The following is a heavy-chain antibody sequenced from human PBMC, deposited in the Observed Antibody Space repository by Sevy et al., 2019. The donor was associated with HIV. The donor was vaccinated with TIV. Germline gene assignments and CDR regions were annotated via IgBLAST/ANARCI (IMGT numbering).Heavy chain of an antibody. CDR1: GFTFSSYA. Sequence: WGSLRLSCAASGFTFSSYAMHWVRQAPGKGLEWVAVISYDGSNKYYADSVKGRFTISRDNSKNTLYLQMNSLRAEDTAVYYCATGAGDGYTGDAFDIWGQGTMVTVSS. J-gene: IGHJ3*02. CDR2: ISYDGSNK. D-gene: IGHD5-12*01. V-gene: IGHV3-30-3*01. CDR3: ATGAGDGYTGDAFDI.